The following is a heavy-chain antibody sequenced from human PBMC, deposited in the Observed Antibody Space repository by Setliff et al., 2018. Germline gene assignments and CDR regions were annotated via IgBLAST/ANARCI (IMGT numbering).Heavy chain of an antibody. J-gene: IGHJ6*03. CDR3: ARSPLPPPGPGYYYDNSYYYYMDV. Sequence: PGASVKVSCKASGYTFTGYYVHWVRQAPGQGLEWMGWINPNSGGTNYAQRFQGRVTMTRDTSISTAYMELSRLRSDDTAVYYCARSPLPPPGPGYYYDNSYYYYMDVWGKGTTVTVSS. V-gene: IGHV1-2*02. CDR1: GYTFTGYY. CDR2: INPNSGGT. D-gene: IGHD3-22*01.